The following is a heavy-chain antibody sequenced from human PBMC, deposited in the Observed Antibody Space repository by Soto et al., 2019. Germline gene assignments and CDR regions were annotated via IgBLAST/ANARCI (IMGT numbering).Heavy chain of an antibody. CDR3: TRNQVKADY. CDR1: GFTFSDLW. D-gene: IGHD3-22*01. Sequence: EVQLVESGGGIVQPGGSLRLSCAASGFTFSDLWMSWVRQAPGKGLEWVANLKQDGSTKNYVDSVKGRFTISRDNAKSLLYLQMNSLRVEDTAVYYCTRNQVKADYWGQGTLVTVSS. V-gene: IGHV3-7*01. J-gene: IGHJ4*02. CDR2: LKQDGSTK.